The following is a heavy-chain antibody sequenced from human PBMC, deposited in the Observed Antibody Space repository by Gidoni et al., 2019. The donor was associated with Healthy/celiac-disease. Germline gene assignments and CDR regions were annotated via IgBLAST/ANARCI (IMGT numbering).Heavy chain of an antibody. CDR1: GGSIRSGSISSGSSY. CDR2: IYTSGST. Sequence: QVQLQESGPGLVKPSQTLSLTCPVSGGSIRSGSISSGSSYWSWIRQPAGKGLEWIGRIYTSGSTNYNPSLKSRVTISVDTSKNQFSLKLSSVTAADTAVYYCARGGPGSCSGGSCYSRFDPWGQGTLVTVSS. V-gene: IGHV4-61*02. CDR3: ARGGPGSCSGGSCYSRFDP. J-gene: IGHJ5*02. D-gene: IGHD2-15*01.